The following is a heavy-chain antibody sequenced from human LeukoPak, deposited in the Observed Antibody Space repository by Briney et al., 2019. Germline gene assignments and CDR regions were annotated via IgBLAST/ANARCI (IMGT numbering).Heavy chain of an antibody. CDR1: GFTFSDYY. CDR2: ISSSGSTI. J-gene: IGHJ3*02. V-gene: IGHV3-11*04. Sequence: GGSLRLSCAASGFTFSDYYMSWIRQAPGKGLEWVSYISSSGSTIYYADSVKGRFTISRDNAKNSLYLQMNSLRAEDTAVYYCAREVPRWTDAFDIWGQGTMVTVSS. D-gene: IGHD2-2*01. CDR3: AREVPRWTDAFDI.